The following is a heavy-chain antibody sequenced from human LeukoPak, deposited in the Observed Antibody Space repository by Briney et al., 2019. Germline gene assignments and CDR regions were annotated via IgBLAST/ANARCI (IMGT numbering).Heavy chain of an antibody. CDR3: ARSVIAARTLVA. Sequence: SETLSLTCTVSGGSISSGSCYWSWIRQPAGKGLEWIGRIYTSGSTNYNPSLKSRVTISVDTSKHQFSLKLSSVTAADTAVYYCARSVIAARTLVAWGQGTLVTVSS. CDR2: IYTSGST. V-gene: IGHV4-61*02. J-gene: IGHJ5*02. D-gene: IGHD6-6*01. CDR1: GGSISSGSCY.